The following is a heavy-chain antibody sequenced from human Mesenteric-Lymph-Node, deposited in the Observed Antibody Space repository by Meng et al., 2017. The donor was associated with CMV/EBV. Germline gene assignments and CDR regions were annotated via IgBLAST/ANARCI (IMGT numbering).Heavy chain of an antibody. Sequence: GSLRLSCAVYGGSFSGYYWSWIRQPPGKGLEWIGEINHSGSTNYNPSLKSRVTISVDTSKNQFSLKLSSVTAADTAVYYCARKNNYYDSSGYYSWGQGTLVTVSS. D-gene: IGHD3-22*01. J-gene: IGHJ5*02. CDR1: GGSFSGYY. CDR2: INHSGST. CDR3: ARKNNYYDSSGYYS. V-gene: IGHV4-34*01.